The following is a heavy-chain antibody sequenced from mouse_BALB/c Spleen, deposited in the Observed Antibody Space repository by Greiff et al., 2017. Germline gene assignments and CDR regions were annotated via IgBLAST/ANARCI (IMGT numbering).Heavy chain of an antibody. D-gene: IGHD1-1*01. CDR2: IWAGGST. CDR3: ARACSSYYAMDY. CDR1: GFSLTSYG. V-gene: IGHV2-9*02. Sequence: VQLVESGPGLVAPSQSLSITCTVSGFSLTSYGVHWVRQPPGKGLEWLGVIWAGGSTNYNSALMSRLSISKDNSKSQVFLKMNSLQTDDTAMYYCARACSSYYAMDYWGQGTSVTVSS. J-gene: IGHJ4*01.